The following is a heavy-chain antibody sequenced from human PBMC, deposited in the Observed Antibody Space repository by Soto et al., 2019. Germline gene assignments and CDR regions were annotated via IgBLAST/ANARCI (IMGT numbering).Heavy chain of an antibody. J-gene: IGHJ4*02. D-gene: IGHD6-19*01. V-gene: IGHV3-21*01. Sequence: PWGSLRLSCAASGFTFISYAMNLVRQTQEKGLEWVSSISSTSSYTHYSDSVKGRFTISRDNANNSLFLQMNSLRAEDTATYYCARDLALAGNYWGQGVLVTVSS. CDR1: GFTFISYA. CDR2: ISSTSSYT. CDR3: ARDLALAGNY.